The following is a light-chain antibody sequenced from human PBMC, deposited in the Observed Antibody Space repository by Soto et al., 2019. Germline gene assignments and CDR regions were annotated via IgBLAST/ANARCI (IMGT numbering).Light chain of an antibody. J-gene: IGKJ1*01. V-gene: IGKV3-15*01. CDR3: QQYNNWPRT. Sequence: EIVMTQSPATLSVSPGERATLSCRASQSVSRNLAWYQQKPGQAPRLLIYGASTRATGIPARVSGSGSGTEFTLTISSLQSEDFAVYYCQQYNNWPRTFGQGTKVEI. CDR2: GAS. CDR1: QSVSRN.